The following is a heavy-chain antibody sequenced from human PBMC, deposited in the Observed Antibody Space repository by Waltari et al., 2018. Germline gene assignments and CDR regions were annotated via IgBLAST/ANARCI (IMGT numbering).Heavy chain of an antibody. V-gene: IGHV4-34*01. Sequence: QVQLQQWGAGLLKPSETLSLTCAVYGGSFSGYYWSWTRQPPGKGLEWIGEINHSGSTNYNPSLKSRVTISVDTSKNQFSLKLSSVTAADTAVYYCARALERGYSYGYDYWGQGTLVTVSS. CDR3: ARALERGYSYGYDY. J-gene: IGHJ4*02. CDR1: GGSFSGYY. CDR2: INHSGST. D-gene: IGHD5-18*01.